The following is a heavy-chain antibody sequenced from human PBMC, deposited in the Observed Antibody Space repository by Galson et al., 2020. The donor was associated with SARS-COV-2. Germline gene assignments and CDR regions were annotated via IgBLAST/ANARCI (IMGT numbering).Heavy chain of an antibody. CDR2: INPNSGGT. CDR3: ARGRHSTTWEGDWCFEL. J-gene: IGHJ2*01. D-gene: IGHD6-13*01. CDR1: GYTFTGHY. Sequence: ASVKVSCKASGYTFTGHYLHWVRQAPGQGLEWMGWINPNSGGTKYAQKFQGRVTMTRDTSISTVSMELSRLRSDDTAVFYCARGRHSTTWEGDWCFELWGRGTLVTVSS. V-gene: IGHV1-2*02.